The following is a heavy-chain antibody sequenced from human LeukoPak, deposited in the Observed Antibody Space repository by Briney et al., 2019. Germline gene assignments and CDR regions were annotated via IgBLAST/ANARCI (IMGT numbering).Heavy chain of an antibody. CDR3: ARTLFQFQYRWSDP. CDR1: GFSISSSGEG. V-gene: IGHV2-5*02. Sequence: SGPTLLKPTQTLTLTCILSGFSISSSGEGGGWIRQPPGKALEWLALIYWDGNKEYNPSIKDRLTITRDTSGNQVVLRVTNVDPVDTATYYCARTLFQFQYRWSDPWGQGTLVTVSA. J-gene: IGHJ5*02. CDR2: IYWDGNK. D-gene: IGHD2-21*01.